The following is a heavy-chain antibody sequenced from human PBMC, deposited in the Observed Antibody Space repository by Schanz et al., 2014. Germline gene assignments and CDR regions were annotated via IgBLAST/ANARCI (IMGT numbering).Heavy chain of an antibody. J-gene: IGHJ4*02. D-gene: IGHD2-8*01. CDR3: ARAPGANASPYYFDY. CDR2: ISWNSYSL. Sequence: EVQLVESGGGLVQPGRSLRLSCAASGFIFEDYAMYWVRQAPGKGLGWVSGISWNSYSLLYADSVQGRFTISTDNAKTSLYLLMNSLRHDATAFSSCARAPGANASPYYFDYWGQGSLVTVSS. V-gene: IGHV3-9*01. CDR1: GFIFEDYA.